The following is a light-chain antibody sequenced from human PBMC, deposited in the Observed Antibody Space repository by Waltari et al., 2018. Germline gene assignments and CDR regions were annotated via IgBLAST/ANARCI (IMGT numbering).Light chain of an antibody. CDR3: QQYKNWPPIT. CDR2: GAS. V-gene: IGKV3-15*01. J-gene: IGKJ5*01. CDR1: QSVSSN. Sequence: EIVMTQSPASLSVSPGERATLSCRASQSVSSNLACYQQKPGQAPRLLIYGASTRATGIPARFSGSGSGTEFTLTISSLQSEDFAVYYCQQYKNWPPITFGQGTRLEIK.